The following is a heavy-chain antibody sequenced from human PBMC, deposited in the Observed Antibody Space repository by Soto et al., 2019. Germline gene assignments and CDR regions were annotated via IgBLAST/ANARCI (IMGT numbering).Heavy chain of an antibody. CDR1: GFTFSSYA. D-gene: IGHD3-22*01. CDR3: ASAEPGGGKYDSSGYRDY. Sequence: GGSLRLSCAASGFTFSSYAMHWVRQAPGKGLEWVAVISYDGSNKYYADSVKGRFTISRDNSKNTLYLQMNSLRAEDTAVYYCASAEPGGGKYDSSGYRDYWGQGTLVTVSS. CDR2: ISYDGSNK. J-gene: IGHJ4*02. V-gene: IGHV3-30-3*01.